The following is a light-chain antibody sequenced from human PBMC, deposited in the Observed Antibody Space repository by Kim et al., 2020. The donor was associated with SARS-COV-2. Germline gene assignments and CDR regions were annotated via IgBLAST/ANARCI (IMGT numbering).Light chain of an antibody. CDR2: QDA. CDR3: QTWDSSSGV. J-gene: IGLJ1*01. Sequence: SPGQTASVTCSGDKLGDKYVFWYKKRPGQSPVLVIYQDAKRPSGIPERFSGSISGNTATLTISETQAMDEADYYCQTWDSSSGVFGTGTKVTVL. CDR1: KLGDKY. V-gene: IGLV3-1*01.